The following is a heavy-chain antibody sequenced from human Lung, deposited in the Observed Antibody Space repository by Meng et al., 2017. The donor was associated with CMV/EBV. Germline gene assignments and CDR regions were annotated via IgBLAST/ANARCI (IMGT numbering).Heavy chain of an antibody. D-gene: IGHD5-24*01. CDR3: AREAGRDGYATPKFDY. CDR2: IYYTGST. Sequence: VPLQGSGQGLVRPSKTLSLTCTVSGGSIGSGGYYWSWIRQHPGKGLEWIGYIYYTGSTFYNPSLKSRVTISVDTSKNQFSLKLIPATAADTAVYYCAREAGRDGYATPKFDYWGQGTLVTVSS. V-gene: IGHV4-31*03. CDR1: GGSIGSGGYY. J-gene: IGHJ4*02.